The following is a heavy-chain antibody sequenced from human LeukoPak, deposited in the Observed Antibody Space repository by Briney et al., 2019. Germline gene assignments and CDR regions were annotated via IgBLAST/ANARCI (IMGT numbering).Heavy chain of an antibody. D-gene: IGHD2-2*02. V-gene: IGHV3-11*01. CDR3: AKEGYCSSTSCYTVNWFDP. CDR1: GFTFSDYY. J-gene: IGHJ5*02. CDR2: ITSSGTNM. Sequence: PGGSLRLSCAASGFTFSDYYMSWIRQAPGKGLEWVSYITSSGTNMYYADSVKGRFTISRDNAKNSLYLQMNSLRAEDTAVYYCAKEGYCSSTSCYTVNWFDPWGQGTLVTVSS.